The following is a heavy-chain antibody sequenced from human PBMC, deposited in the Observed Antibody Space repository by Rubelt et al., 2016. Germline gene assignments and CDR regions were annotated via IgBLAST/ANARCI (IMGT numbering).Heavy chain of an antibody. CDR1: GDSISSSS. CDR3: VADRPETTDYGMDV. D-gene: IGHD4-11*01. V-gene: IGHV3-15*01. Sequence: VQLQESGPGLVKPSETLSLTCIVSGDSISSSSYYWGWIRQPPGKGLEWVGRIKRPIDGDTTDYAAPVRGRFTIPRDDSKNTLVWQMSSLKTEDTAVYYGVADRPETTDYGMDVWGQGTTVTVSS. CDR2: IKRPIDGDTT. J-gene: IGHJ6*02.